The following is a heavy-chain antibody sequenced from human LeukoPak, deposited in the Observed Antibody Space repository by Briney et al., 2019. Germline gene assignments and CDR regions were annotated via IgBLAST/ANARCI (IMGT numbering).Heavy chain of an antibody. D-gene: IGHD6-19*01. V-gene: IGHV3-7*01. CDR1: GFTFSTEW. Sequence: GGSLRLSCAASGFTFSTEWMGWVRQAPGKGLEWVATMKEEGGNIYYVDSVRGRFTISRDNAKNSLFLQMDSLRADDTAVYYCTRDGCSGWCHDYWGQGTLVTVSS. CDR2: MKEEGGNI. CDR3: TRDGCSGWCHDY. J-gene: IGHJ4*02.